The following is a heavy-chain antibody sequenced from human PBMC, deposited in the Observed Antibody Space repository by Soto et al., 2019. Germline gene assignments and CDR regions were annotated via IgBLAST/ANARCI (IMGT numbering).Heavy chain of an antibody. Sequence: PXGSLGLSGAASGFTFSNAWMSWVRQAPGKGLEWVGRIKSKTDGGTTDYAAPVKGRLTISRDDSKNTLYLQMNSLKNEDTAVYYCTTRTLRFLEWLYHGLDAFDIWGQGTMVTVSS. J-gene: IGHJ3*02. CDR1: GFTFSNAW. V-gene: IGHV3-15*01. D-gene: IGHD3-3*01. CDR3: TTRTLRFLEWLYHGLDAFDI. CDR2: IKSKTDGGTT.